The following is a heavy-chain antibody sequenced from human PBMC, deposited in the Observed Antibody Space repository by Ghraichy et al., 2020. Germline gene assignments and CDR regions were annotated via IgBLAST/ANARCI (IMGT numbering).Heavy chain of an antibody. CDR2: IYSGGST. V-gene: IGHV3-53*01. J-gene: IGHJ6*02. Sequence: GGSLRLSCAASGFTVSSNYMSWVRQAPGKGLEWVSVIYSGGSTYYADSVKGRFTISRDNSKNTLYLQMNSLRAEDTAVYYCARDRSITIFGVVSLTGGTDVWGQGTTVIVSS. CDR3: ARDRSITIFGVVSLTGGTDV. D-gene: IGHD3-3*01. CDR1: GFTVSSNY.